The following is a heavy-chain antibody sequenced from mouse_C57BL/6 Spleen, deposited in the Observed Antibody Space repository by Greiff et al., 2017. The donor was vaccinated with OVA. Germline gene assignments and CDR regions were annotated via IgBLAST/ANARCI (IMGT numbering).Heavy chain of an antibody. V-gene: IGHV6-6*01. J-gene: IGHJ2*01. D-gene: IGHD1-1*01. CDR1: GFTFSDAW. CDR3: TRRIYYYGSSPFDY. Sequence: EVKVIESGGGLVQPGGSMKLSCAASGFTFSDAWMDWVRQSPEKGLEWVAEIRNKANNHATYYAESVKGRFTISRDDSKSSVYLQMNSLRAEDTGIYYCTRRIYYYGSSPFDYWGQGTTLTVSS. CDR2: IRNKANNHAT.